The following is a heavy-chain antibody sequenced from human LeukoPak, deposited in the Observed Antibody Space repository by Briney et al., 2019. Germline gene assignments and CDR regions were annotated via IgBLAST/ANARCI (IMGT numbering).Heavy chain of an antibody. V-gene: IGHV3-48*03. CDR2: ITGSGSTT. J-gene: IGHJ4*02. Sequence: GSLRLSCAASGFSFSNYEMNWVRQPPGTGLEWISDITGSGSTTYYADSVKGRFTISRDNAKNSLYLQMNSLRAEDTAVYYCARETSWYFDYWGQGTLVTVSS. CDR1: GFSFSNYE. CDR3: ARETSWYFDY.